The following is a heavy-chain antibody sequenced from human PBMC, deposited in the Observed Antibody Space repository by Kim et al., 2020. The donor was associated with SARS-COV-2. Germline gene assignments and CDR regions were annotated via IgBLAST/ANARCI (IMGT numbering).Heavy chain of an antibody. CDR3: ARVASSIAVAVAFDP. CDR2: IYYSGST. CDR1: GGSISSYY. D-gene: IGHD6-19*01. V-gene: IGHV4-59*01. J-gene: IGHJ5*02. Sequence: SETLSLTCTVSGGSISSYYWSWIRQPPGKGLEWIGYIYYSGSTNYNPSLKSRVAISVDTSKNQFSLKLSSVTAADTTVYYCARVASSIAVAVAFDPWGQGTLVAVS.